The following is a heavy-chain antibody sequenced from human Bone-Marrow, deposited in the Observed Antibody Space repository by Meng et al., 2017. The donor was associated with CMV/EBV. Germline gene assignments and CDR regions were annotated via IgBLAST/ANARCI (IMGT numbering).Heavy chain of an antibody. CDR3: ARGRYGSGSYHTYYYYYGMDV. CDR1: GFTFSSYS. J-gene: IGHJ6*02. CDR2: ISSSSSYI. D-gene: IGHD3-10*01. V-gene: IGHV3-21*01. Sequence: GESLKISCAASGFTFSSYSMNWVRQAPGKGLEWVSSISSSSSYIYYADSVKGRFTISRDNAKNSLYLQMNSLRAEDTAVYYRARGRYGSGSYHTYYYYYGMDVWGQGTTVTVSS.